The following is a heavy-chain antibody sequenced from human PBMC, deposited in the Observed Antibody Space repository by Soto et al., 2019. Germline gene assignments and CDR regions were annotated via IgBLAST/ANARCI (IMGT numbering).Heavy chain of an antibody. CDR1: GYTLTELS. CDR2: FDPEDGET. J-gene: IGHJ5*02. V-gene: IGHV1-24*01. CDR3: ATDSSHSTGSGWYGGIDP. D-gene: IGHD6-19*01. Sequence: ASVKVSCKVSGYTLTELSMHWVRQAPGKGLEWMGGFDPEDGETIYAQKFQGRVTTTEDTSTDTAYMELSSLRSEDTAVYYCATDSSHSTGSGWYGGIDPWGQGTLVTVSS.